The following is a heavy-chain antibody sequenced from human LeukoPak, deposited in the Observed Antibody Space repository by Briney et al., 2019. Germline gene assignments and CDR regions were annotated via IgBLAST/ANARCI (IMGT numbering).Heavy chain of an antibody. D-gene: IGHD3-10*01. J-gene: IGHJ4*02. CDR1: GFTFGDYA. CDR3: ARDDGSSCFSY. CDR2: TKPDGSEK. Sequence: GGSLRLSCTASGFTFGDYAMSWFRQAPGKGLEWVGSTKPDGSEKYYADSVKGRFTISRDNAKNSLYLQMNGLRAEDTAVYYCARDDGSSCFSYWGQGTLVTVSS. V-gene: IGHV3-7*01.